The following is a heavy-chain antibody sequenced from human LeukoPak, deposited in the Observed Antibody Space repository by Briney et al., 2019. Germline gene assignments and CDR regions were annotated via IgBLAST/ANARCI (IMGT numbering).Heavy chain of an antibody. J-gene: IGHJ3*02. CDR3: ASAVYYDSSGYYGAFDI. V-gene: IGHV1-69*13. D-gene: IGHD3-22*01. CDR2: IIPIFGTA. CDR1: GGTFSSYA. Sequence: SVKVSRKASGGTFSSYAISWVRQAPGQGLEWMGGIIPIFGTANYAQKFQGRVTITADESTSTAYMELSSLRSEDTAVYYCASAVYYDSSGYYGAFDIWGQGTMVTVSS.